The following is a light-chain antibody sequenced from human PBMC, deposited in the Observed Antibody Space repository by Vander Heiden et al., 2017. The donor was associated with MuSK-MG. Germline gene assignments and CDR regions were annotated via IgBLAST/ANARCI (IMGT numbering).Light chain of an antibody. Sequence: QSVLTQPPSVSAAAGQKVTISCSGSNSNIGSYYVAWYQQFPATETNRLMVYKNERPSGIPDRVLCYKAGTYATPGTNGLQTGEEAADYCDNSDRSLTRWVFGGGTKLTVL. CDR2: YKN. J-gene: IGLJ3*02. CDR1: NSNIGSYY. CDR3: DNSDRSLTRWV. V-gene: IGLV1-51*01.